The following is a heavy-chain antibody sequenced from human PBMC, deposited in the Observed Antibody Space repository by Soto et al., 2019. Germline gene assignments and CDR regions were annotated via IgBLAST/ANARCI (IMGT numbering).Heavy chain of an antibody. CDR2: INPDSGAT. Sequence: HEHLVQSGAEVKRPGASLKVSCKASGYSFTGYYIHWVRQAPGQGLEWMGWINPDSGATNYPQNFQGRVTLTSDTSISTASMDLISLTSDDTAVYYCARGDYWTGGYPFPYFDYWGQGTLVIVSS. CDR3: ARGDYWTGGYPFPYFDY. D-gene: IGHD2-8*02. CDR1: GYSFTGYY. J-gene: IGHJ4*02. V-gene: IGHV1-2*02.